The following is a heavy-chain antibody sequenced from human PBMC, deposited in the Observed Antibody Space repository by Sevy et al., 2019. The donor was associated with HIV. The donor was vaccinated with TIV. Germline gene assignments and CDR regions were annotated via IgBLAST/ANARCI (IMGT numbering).Heavy chain of an antibody. Sequence: GSLRLSCAASGFTFSDYYMSWIRQAPGKGLEWVSYISSSGSTIYYADSVKGRFTISRDNAKNSLYLQMNSLRAEDTAVYYCASLPLGYCSSTSCYRENYYYYGMDVWGQGTTVTVSS. CDR2: ISSSGSTI. CDR3: ASLPLGYCSSTSCYRENYYYYGMDV. CDR1: GFTFSDYY. J-gene: IGHJ6*02. V-gene: IGHV3-11*01. D-gene: IGHD2-2*01.